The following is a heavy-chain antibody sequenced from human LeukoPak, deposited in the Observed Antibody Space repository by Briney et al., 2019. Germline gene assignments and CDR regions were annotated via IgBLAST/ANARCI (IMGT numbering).Heavy chain of an antibody. J-gene: IGHJ4*02. Sequence: GSSVKVSCKASGGTFSSYAISWVRQAPGQGLEWMGGIIPIFGTANYAQKFQGRVTMTRDTSTSTVYMELSSLRSEDTAVYYCAREKVAAAGSDPSFDYWGQGTLVTVSS. V-gene: IGHV1-69*05. CDR2: IIPIFGTA. D-gene: IGHD6-13*01. CDR1: GGTFSSYA. CDR3: AREKVAAAGSDPSFDY.